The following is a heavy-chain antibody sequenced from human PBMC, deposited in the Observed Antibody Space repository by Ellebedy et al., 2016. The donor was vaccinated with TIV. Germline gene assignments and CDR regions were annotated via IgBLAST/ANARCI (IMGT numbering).Heavy chain of an antibody. V-gene: IGHV1-69*13. CDR3: ARWGATRITMVRGVIS. D-gene: IGHD3-10*01. CDR1: GGTFSTYA. J-gene: IGHJ4*02. Sequence: ASVQVSCXASGGTFSTYAISWVRQAPGQGLEWMGGLIPIFGTANYAQKFQGRVTITADESTSTAYMELSSLRSEDTAVYYCARWGATRITMVRGVISWGQGTLVTVSS. CDR2: LIPIFGTA.